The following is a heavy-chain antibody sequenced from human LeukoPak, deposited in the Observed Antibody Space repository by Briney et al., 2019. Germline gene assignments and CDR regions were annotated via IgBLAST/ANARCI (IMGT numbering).Heavy chain of an antibody. CDR1: GGSFSGYY. D-gene: IGHD5-24*01. CDR3: ARIRRDGYNRRPPGGASAAFDI. Sequence: SETLSLTCAVYGGSFSGYYWSWIRQPPGKGLEWIGEINHSGITNYNPSLKSRLTISVDTSKNQFSLKLSSVAAADTAVYYCARIRRDGYNRRPPGGASAAFDIWGQGTMVTVSS. J-gene: IGHJ3*02. V-gene: IGHV4-34*01. CDR2: INHSGIT.